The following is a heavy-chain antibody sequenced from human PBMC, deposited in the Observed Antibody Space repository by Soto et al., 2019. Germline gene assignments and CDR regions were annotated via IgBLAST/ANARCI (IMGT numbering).Heavy chain of an antibody. CDR2: IIPIFGTA. J-gene: IGHJ4*02. CDR1: GGTFSSYA. V-gene: IGHV1-69*01. D-gene: IGHD6-13*01. CDR3: AGPIAEAGTFRYYFDY. Sequence: QVQLVQSGAEVKKPGSSVKVSCKASGGTFSSYAISWVRQAPGQGLEWMGGIIPIFGTANYAQKFQGRVTITADESTSTAYMELSSLRSEDTAVYYCAGPIAEAGTFRYYFDYWGQGTLVTVSS.